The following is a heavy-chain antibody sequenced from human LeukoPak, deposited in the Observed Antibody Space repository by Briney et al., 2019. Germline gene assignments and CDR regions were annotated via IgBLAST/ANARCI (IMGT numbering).Heavy chain of an antibody. CDR1: GGSFSGYY. V-gene: IGHV4-34*01. CDR3: ARHARDGYNPFDY. D-gene: IGHD5-24*01. J-gene: IGHJ4*02. Sequence: PSETLSLTCAVYGGSFSGYYWSWIRQPPGKGPEWIGEINHSGSTNYNPSLKSRVTISVDTSKNQFSLKLSSVTAADTAVYYCARHARDGYNPFDYWGQGTLVTVSS. CDR2: INHSGST.